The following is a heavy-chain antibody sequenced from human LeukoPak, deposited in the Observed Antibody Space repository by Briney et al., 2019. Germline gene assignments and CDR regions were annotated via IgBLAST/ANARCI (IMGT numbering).Heavy chain of an antibody. D-gene: IGHD1-1*01. Sequence: SETLSLTCTVSGGSISPYYWSWIRQTPGKGLEWIGYILYSGTTTNYNPYFKSRVTISVDTSKNQFSLKLSSVTAADTAVYYCARVGDWNDLVCWGQGTLVTVSS. CDR3: ARVGDWNDLVC. V-gene: IGHV4-59*01. CDR2: ILYSGTTT. J-gene: IGHJ4*02. CDR1: GGSISPYY.